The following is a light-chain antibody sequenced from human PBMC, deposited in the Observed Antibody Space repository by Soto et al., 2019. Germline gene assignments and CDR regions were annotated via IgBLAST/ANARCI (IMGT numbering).Light chain of an antibody. CDR3: QQSYAIPGT. V-gene: IGKV1-39*01. CDR1: QTINKY. J-gene: IGKJ1*01. Sequence: DIRMTQSPSSLSASVGDRVTITCRASQTINKYLNWYQHKPGKPPKLLVFAASSLQTGVPTRFSGSGAGTYFTLTISNLQYEDFATYYCQQSYAIPGTFGRGTKLEIK. CDR2: AAS.